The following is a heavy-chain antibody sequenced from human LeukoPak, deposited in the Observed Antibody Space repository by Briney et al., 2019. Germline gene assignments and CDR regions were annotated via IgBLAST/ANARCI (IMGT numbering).Heavy chain of an antibody. J-gene: IGHJ3*01. Sequence: GGSLRLSCAASGFTFSTYWMSWVRQAPGKGLEWVANIKRDGSEKYYVDSVKGRFTISRDNAKNSLYLQMNSLRAEDTALYYCAKATRSSLVASLDVWGQGTMVTVSS. CDR3: AKATRSSLVASLDV. CDR2: IKRDGSEK. D-gene: IGHD2-8*02. V-gene: IGHV3-7*03. CDR1: GFTFSTYW.